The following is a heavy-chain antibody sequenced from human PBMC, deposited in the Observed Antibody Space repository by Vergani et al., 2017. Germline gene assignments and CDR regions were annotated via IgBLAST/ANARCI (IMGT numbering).Heavy chain of an antibody. D-gene: IGHD2-15*01. CDR3: ARVRSGVVADPYNWFDP. CDR2: IYYSGST. CDR1: GGSISSGGYY. Sequence: QVQLQESGPGLVKPSQTLSLTCTVSGGSISSGGYYWSWIRQHPGKGLEWIGYIYYSGSTYYNPSLKSRVTISVDTSKNQFSLKLSSVTAADTAVYYCARVRSGVVADPYNWFDPWGQRTLVTVSS. J-gene: IGHJ5*02. V-gene: IGHV4-31*03.